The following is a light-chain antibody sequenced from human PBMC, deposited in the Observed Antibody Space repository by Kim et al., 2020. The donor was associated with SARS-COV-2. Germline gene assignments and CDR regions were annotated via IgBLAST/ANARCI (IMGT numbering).Light chain of an antibody. J-gene: IGKJ4*01. CDR1: QSVSSY. Sequence: LAPGERATLSCRASQSVSSYLAWYQQKPGQAPRLLIYDASNRATGIPARFSGSGSGTDFTLTISSLEPEDFAVYYCQQRSNWPPSFGGGTKVDIK. CDR2: DAS. CDR3: QQRSNWPPS. V-gene: IGKV3-11*01.